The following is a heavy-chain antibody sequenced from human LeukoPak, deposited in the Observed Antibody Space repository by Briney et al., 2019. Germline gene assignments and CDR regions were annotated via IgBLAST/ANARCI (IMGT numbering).Heavy chain of an antibody. Sequence: PGGSLRLSCAASGFTFSSYAMHWVRQAPGKGLEWVAVISYDGSNKYYADSVKGRFTISRDNSKNTLYLQMNSLRAEDTAVYYCARDLRRSIMITFGGVMGYWGHGTLVTVSS. CDR1: GFTFSSYA. J-gene: IGHJ4*01. V-gene: IGHV3-30-3*01. CDR3: ARDLRRSIMITFGGVMGY. D-gene: IGHD3-16*01. CDR2: ISYDGSNK.